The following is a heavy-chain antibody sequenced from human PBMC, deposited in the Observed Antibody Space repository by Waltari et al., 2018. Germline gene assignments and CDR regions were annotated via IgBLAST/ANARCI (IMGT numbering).Heavy chain of an antibody. V-gene: IGHV3-30*02. CDR2: IRVDGMNA. D-gene: IGHD4-17*01. J-gene: IGHJ3*02. CDR3: VKDGDYSLPAYDAFDI. CDR1: GIPFSNFA. Sequence: QVQLVESGGGVVQPGGSVSVSCAASGIPFSNFAMTWVRQTPARWLELVAFIRVDGMNAYYADFVTGRFTIYRDNSENKCYLQLNSLRPEDTAVYYSVKDGDYSLPAYDAFDIWGPGTMVSVSS.